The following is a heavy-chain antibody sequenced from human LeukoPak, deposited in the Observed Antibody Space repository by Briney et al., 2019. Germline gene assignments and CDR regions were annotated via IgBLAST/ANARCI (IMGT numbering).Heavy chain of an antibody. CDR3: ARQLYTSLIPFEQ. Sequence: PSETLSLTCTVSGGSIVTSYWSWMRQPPGKGLEWIGYVSYSGNTNYNPSLKSRVTVSVDSSKNQFSLKLSSVTAADTAVYYCARQLYTSLIPFEQWREGARVTVSS. V-gene: IGHV4-59*08. D-gene: IGHD2-2*02. CDR2: VSYSGNT. CDR1: GGSIVTSY. J-gene: IGHJ4*02.